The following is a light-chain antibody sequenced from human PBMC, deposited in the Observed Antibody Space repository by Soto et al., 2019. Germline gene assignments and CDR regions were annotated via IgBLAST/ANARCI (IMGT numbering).Light chain of an antibody. V-gene: IGKV3-20*01. CDR1: QSVSSSN. CDR2: GAS. Sequence: EIVLTQSPGTLSLSPGERATLSCRASQSVSSSNLAWYQQKPGQAPRLLIYGASSRATGIPDTFSGSGSGTDFTLTISRLEPEDFAVYYCQQYGSSPLTFGEGTKVEIK. J-gene: IGKJ4*01. CDR3: QQYGSSPLT.